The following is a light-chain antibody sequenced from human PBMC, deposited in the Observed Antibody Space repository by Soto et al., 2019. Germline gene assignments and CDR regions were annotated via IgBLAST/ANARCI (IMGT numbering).Light chain of an antibody. CDR2: EVI. Sequence: QSALTQPASVTGSPGQSITISCTGTSSDIGRYDYVSWFQQHPGRAPRLLIYEVINRPSGVSTRFSGSKSGNTASLTISGLQTEDEAHFYCCSFTSSKTWVFGGGTKLTVL. J-gene: IGLJ3*02. CDR1: SSDIGRYDY. CDR3: CSFTSSKTWV. V-gene: IGLV2-14*01.